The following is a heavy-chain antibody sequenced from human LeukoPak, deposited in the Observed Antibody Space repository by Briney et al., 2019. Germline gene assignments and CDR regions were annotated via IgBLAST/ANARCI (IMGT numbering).Heavy chain of an antibody. CDR3: ARDRSVVATIATPFDY. CDR2: ISYDGSNK. CDR1: GFTFSSYA. Sequence: GGSLRLSCAASGFTFSSYAMHWVRQAPGKGLEWVAVISYDGSNKYYADSVKGRFTISRDNSKNTLYLQMNSLRAEDTAVYYCARDRSVVATIATPFDYWGQGTLVTVSS. V-gene: IGHV3-30-3*01. D-gene: IGHD5-12*01. J-gene: IGHJ4*02.